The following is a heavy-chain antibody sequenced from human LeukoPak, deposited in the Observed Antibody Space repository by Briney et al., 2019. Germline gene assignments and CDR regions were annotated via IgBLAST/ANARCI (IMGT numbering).Heavy chain of an antibody. CDR2: IIPIFGTA. D-gene: IGHD2-2*03. CDR3: ARQAGYCSSTSCSLNWFDP. Sequence: SVKVSRKASGGTLSSYAISWVRQAPGQGLEWMGGIIPIFGTANYAQKFQGRVTITADGSTSTAYMELSSLRSEDTAVYYCARQAGYCSSTSCSLNWFDPWGQGTLVTVSS. V-gene: IGHV1-69*13. J-gene: IGHJ5*02. CDR1: GGTLSSYA.